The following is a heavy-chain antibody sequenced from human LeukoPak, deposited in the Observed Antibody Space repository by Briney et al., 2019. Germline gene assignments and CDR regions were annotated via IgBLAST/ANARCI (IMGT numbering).Heavy chain of an antibody. CDR1: GFTFSSYW. V-gene: IGHV3-74*01. D-gene: IGHD4-17*01. CDR3: AKGAVTTFYYYYYYMDV. Sequence: GGSLRLSCAASGFTFSSYWMHWVRQAPGKGLVWVSRMNTDGSIINYADSVKGRFTISRDNSKNTLYLQMNSLRAEDTAVYYCAKGAVTTFYYYYYYMDVWGKGTTVTISS. J-gene: IGHJ6*03. CDR2: MNTDGSII.